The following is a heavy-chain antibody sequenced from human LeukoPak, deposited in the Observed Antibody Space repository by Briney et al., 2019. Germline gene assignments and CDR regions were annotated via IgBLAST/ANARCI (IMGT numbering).Heavy chain of an antibody. Sequence: PGGSLRLSCAASGFTFSGYAMHWVRQAPGKGLEWVPIISSGGVYDYYADSVKGRFTISRDNSKNTLYLQLNSLTTEDTAVYYCARDSTYYYDSGSSGPHYFDNWGQGTLVTVSS. CDR3: ARDSTYYYDSGSSGPHYFDN. CDR2: ISSGGVYD. D-gene: IGHD3-10*01. CDR1: GFTFSGYA. V-gene: IGHV3-30*01. J-gene: IGHJ4*02.